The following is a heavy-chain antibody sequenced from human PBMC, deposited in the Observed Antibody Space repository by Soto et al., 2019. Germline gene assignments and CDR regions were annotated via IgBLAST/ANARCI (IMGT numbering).Heavy chain of an antibody. Sequence: GPGPGQPSETLSLTCVVSGGSVSSSNWWSWVRQSPGKGLEWIGEIYHSGSTTYNPSLKSRATISVNKSKNQFSLRLTSVTAADTAVYYCASVGSDYDSSGFYLPWGPGTLVTVSS. CDR1: GGSVSSSNW. V-gene: IGHV4-4*02. CDR2: IYHSGST. D-gene: IGHD3-22*01. CDR3: ASVGSDYDSSGFYLP. J-gene: IGHJ5*02.